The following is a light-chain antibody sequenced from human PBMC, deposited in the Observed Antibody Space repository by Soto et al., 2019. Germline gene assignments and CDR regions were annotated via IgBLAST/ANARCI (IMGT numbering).Light chain of an antibody. CDR1: QSVSTN. CDR2: GAS. J-gene: IGKJ1*01. V-gene: IGKV3-15*01. CDR3: QQYNNRSRA. Sequence: EIEMSQSPSTLSGSIGERATLSCRASQSVSTNLAWYQQRPGQAPRLLIYGASTMASGIPARFSGTGFGTEFTLTITSLQSDDSAVYYCQQYNNRSRAFGQGTKVDIK.